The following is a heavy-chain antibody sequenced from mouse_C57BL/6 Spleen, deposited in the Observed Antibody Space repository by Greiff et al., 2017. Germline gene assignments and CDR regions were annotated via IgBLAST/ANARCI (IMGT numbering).Heavy chain of an antibody. V-gene: IGHV1-50*01. CDR2: IDPSDSYT. CDR3: ARRPYYDYDKFAY. J-gene: IGHJ3*01. CDR1: GYTFTSYW. Sequence: QVQLQQPGAELVKPGASVKLSCKASGYTFTSYWLQWVKQRPGQGLEWIGEIDPSDSYTNYNQKFKGKATLTVDTSSSTAYMQLSSLTSEDSAVYYCARRPYYDYDKFAYWGQGTLVTVSA. D-gene: IGHD2-4*01.